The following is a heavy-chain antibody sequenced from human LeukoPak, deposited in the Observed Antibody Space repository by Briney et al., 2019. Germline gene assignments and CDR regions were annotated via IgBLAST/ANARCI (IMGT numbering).Heavy chain of an antibody. D-gene: IGHD3-16*01. CDR1: GFTFSSYW. CDR3: AKDRARGSYFDY. V-gene: IGHV3-7*03. Sequence: GGSLRLSCAASGFTFSSYWMNWVRQAPGKGLEWVANIKPNGRETYYVDSVKGRFTISRDNAKSSLYLQMNSLRAEDTALYYCAKDRARGSYFDYWGQGTLVTVSS. J-gene: IGHJ4*02. CDR2: IKPNGRET.